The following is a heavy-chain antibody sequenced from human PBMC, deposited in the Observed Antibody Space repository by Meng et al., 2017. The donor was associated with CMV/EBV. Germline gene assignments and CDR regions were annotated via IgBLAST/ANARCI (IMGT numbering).Heavy chain of an antibody. J-gene: IGHJ4*02. CDR1: GFTFSSYA. CDR2: ISGSGGST. CDR3: AKDGNDYELAGPY. D-gene: IGHD4-17*01. V-gene: IGHV3-23*01. Sequence: AASGFTFSSYAMSWVRQAPGKGLEWVSAISGSGGSTYYADSVKGRFTISRDNSKNTLYLQMNSLRAEDTAVYYCAKDGNDYELAGPYWGQGTLVTVSS.